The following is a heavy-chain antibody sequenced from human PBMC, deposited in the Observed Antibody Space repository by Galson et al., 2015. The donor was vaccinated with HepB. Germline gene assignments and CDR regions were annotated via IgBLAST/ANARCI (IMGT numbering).Heavy chain of an antibody. J-gene: IGHJ4*01. CDR1: GGSFSGYF. CDR2: IDHAGST. D-gene: IGHD3-16*02. V-gene: IGHV4-34*01. CDR3: ARGPYRPLRSKERYFDY. Sequence: SETLSLTCDVRGGSFSGYFWSWIRQSPGKGLEWIGDIDHAGSTNYNPSLKSRVTISVDTSKTQFSLRLNSVTAADTATYFCARGPYRPLRSKERYFDYWGQGTLLTVSS.